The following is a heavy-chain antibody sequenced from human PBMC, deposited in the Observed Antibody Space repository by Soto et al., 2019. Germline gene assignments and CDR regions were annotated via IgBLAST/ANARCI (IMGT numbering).Heavy chain of an antibody. CDR3: ARDQYDFRSGSYYYAMEV. CDR1: GGSVSSESHY. J-gene: IGHJ6*02. V-gene: IGHV4-61*01. D-gene: IGHD3-3*01. CDR2: IYYTGST. Sequence: QVQLQESGPGLVKPSETLSLTCTVSGGSVSSESHYWSWIRQPPGKGLEWIGYIYYTGSTNYNPSRKGRVTMSVATSRDQVSLRLRSVTRADTAVYDCARDQYDFRSGSYYYAMEVWGQWTEVTVSS.